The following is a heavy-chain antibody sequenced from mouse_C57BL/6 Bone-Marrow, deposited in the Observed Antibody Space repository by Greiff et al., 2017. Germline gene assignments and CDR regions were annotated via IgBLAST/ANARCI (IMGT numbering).Heavy chain of an antibody. CDR3: ARRSIDYYAMDY. V-gene: IGHV2-6*03. CDR1: EFSLTSYG. J-gene: IGHJ4*01. CDR2: IWSDGST. Sequence: VQLKESGPGLVAPSQSLSITCTVSEFSLTSYGVHWVRQPPGKGLEWLVVIWSDGSTTYNSALKSRLSISKDNSKSQVFLKMNSLQTDDTAMYYCARRSIDYYAMDYWGQGTSVTVSS.